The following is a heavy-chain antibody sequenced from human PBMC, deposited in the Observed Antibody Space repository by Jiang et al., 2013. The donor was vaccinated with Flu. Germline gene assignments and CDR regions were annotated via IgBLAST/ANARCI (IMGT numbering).Heavy chain of an antibody. CDR2: IYYSGST. CDR3: ARLSGWYFSWYFDL. V-gene: IGHV4-59*01. CDR1: GGSISSYY. J-gene: IGHJ2*01. Sequence: GSGLVKPSETLSLTCTVSGGSISSYYWSWIRQPPGKGLEWIGYIYYSGSTNYNPSLKSRVTISVDTSKNQFSLKLSSVTAADTAVYYCARLSGWYFSWYFDLWGRGTLVTVSS. D-gene: IGHD6-19*01.